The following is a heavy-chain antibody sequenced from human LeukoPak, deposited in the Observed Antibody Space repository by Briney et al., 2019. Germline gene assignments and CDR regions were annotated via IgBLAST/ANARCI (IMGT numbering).Heavy chain of an antibody. D-gene: IGHD1-14*01. Sequence: GGSLRLSCAASGFTFSSYWMSWVRQAPGKGLEWVSYISSSSSTIYYADSVKGRFTISRDNSKNTLYLQMNSLRAEDTAVYYCARENPGRPTLALDYWGQGTLVTVSS. J-gene: IGHJ4*02. CDR2: ISSSSSTI. CDR1: GFTFSSYW. CDR3: ARENPGRPTLALDY. V-gene: IGHV3-48*01.